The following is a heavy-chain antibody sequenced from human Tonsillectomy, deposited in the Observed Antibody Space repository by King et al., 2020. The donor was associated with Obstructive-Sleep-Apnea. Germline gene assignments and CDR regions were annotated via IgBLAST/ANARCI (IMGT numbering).Heavy chain of an antibody. D-gene: IGHD4-11*01. Sequence: TLKESGPALVKPTQTLTLXXTXXXXXLSTNXMCXXWVRQPPGXAXEWLALIDWDDDKYYNTSLKTRLTISKDTSKNQVVLTMTNMDPVDTAASCCARSXDYNNXNFXXXGXGTLVTVXS. CDR1: XXXLSTNXMC. V-gene: IGHV2-70*20. CDR2: IDWDDDK. J-gene: IGHJ4*01. CDR3: ARSXDYNNXNFXX.